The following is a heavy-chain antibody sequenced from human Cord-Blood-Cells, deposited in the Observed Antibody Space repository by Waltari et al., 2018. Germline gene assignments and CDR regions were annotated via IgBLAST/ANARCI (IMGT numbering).Heavy chain of an antibody. V-gene: IGHV1-58*02. Sequence: QMQLVQSGPEVKKPGTSVKFSCKASGLTFTSSAMQRVRQARGQRLEWIGWIVVGSGNTNYAQKFQERVTITRDMSISTAYMELSSLRSEDTAVYYCAAGGEPGVFDIWGQGTMVTVSS. J-gene: IGHJ3*02. CDR3: AAGGEPGVFDI. CDR1: GLTFTSSA. D-gene: IGHD3-10*01. CDR2: IVVGSGNT.